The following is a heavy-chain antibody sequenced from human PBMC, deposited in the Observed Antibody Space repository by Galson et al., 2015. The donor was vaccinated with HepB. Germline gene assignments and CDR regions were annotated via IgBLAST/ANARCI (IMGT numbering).Heavy chain of an antibody. V-gene: IGHV3-11*06. Sequence: SLRLSCAASGFTFSDYYMSWIRQAPGKGLEWVSYISSSSSYTNYGDSVKGRFTISRDNAKNSLYLQTNSLRAEDTAVYYCARESPIPPSSPSYYYYGMDVWGQGTTVTVSS. J-gene: IGHJ6*02. CDR3: ARESPIPPSSPSYYYYGMDV. CDR1: GFTFSDYY. CDR2: ISSSSSYT.